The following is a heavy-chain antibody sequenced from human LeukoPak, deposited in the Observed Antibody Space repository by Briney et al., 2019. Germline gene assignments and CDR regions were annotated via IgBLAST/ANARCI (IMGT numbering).Heavy chain of an antibody. Sequence: GGSLRLSCAASGFTFSSYEMNWVRQAPGKGLEWVSYISSSGDTIYYADSVKGRFTISRDNAKNSLYLQMNSLRAEDTAVYYCAREIMRSSGWYDFDYWGQGTLVTVSS. CDR2: ISSSGDTI. CDR1: GFTFSSYE. J-gene: IGHJ4*02. V-gene: IGHV3-48*03. D-gene: IGHD6-19*01. CDR3: AREIMRSSGWYDFDY.